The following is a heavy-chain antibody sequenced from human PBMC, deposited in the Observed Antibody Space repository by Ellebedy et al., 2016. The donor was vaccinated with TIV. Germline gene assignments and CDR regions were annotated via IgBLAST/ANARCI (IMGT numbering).Heavy chain of an antibody. J-gene: IGHJ6*02. CDR3: VRGSSIYAMDV. CDR1: GFTFSNHW. D-gene: IGHD2-2*01. V-gene: IGHV3-74*01. Sequence: GESLKISXAASGFTFSNHWMFWVRQAPGMGLVWVSRVNNDGSNTLYADSVKGRFTISRDNAKNTLYLQMNSLRAEDTAVYFCVRGSSIYAMDVWGQGTTVTVSS. CDR2: VNNDGSNT.